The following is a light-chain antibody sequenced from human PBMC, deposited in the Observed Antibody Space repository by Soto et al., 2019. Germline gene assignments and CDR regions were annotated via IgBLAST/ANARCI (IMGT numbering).Light chain of an antibody. V-gene: IGKV3-15*01. J-gene: IGKJ3*01. CDR1: QSVYSN. Sequence: EIVMTQSPATLSVSPGEGATLSCRASQSVYSNLAWYQQKPGQPPRLLIYGASTRATGIPARFSGSGSGTEFTFTISGLQYDDFAAYCCQQSTHWPYTFGPGTKVDIK. CDR3: QQSTHWPYT. CDR2: GAS.